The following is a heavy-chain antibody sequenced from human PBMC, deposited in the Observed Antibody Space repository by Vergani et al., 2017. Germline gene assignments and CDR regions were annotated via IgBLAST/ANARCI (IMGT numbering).Heavy chain of an antibody. Sequence: EVQLVESGGGLVKPGGSLRLSCAASGFTFSSYSMNWVRQAPGKGLEWVSAISGSGGSTYYADSVKGRFTISRDNSKNTLYLQMNSLRAEDTAVYYCAKVRLERRSWDGSHYFDYWGQGTLVTVSS. J-gene: IGHJ4*02. V-gene: IGHV3-23*04. CDR3: AKVRLERRSWDGSHYFDY. D-gene: IGHD1-1*01. CDR1: GFTFSSYS. CDR2: ISGSGGST.